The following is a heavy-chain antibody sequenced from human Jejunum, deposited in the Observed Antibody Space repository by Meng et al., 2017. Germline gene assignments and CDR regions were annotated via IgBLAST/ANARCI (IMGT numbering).Heavy chain of an antibody. CDR3: ARSGSWNGLDY. CDR1: GASFTGYY. CDR2: INHNGGT. V-gene: IGHV4-34*01. D-gene: IGHD2-15*01. Sequence: GSLRLSCVVYGASFTGYYWSYIRQPPGKGLEWIGEINHNGGTNYNPSLKGRVTISLDTSKNQFSLKLKSVTAADTAMYYCARSGSWNGLDYWGQGTLVTVSS. J-gene: IGHJ4*02.